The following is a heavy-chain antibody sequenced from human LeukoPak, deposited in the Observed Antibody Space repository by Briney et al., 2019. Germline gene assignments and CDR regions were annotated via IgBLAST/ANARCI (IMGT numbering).Heavy chain of an antibody. CDR1: GFTFSSYS. CDR2: ISSSSSYI. V-gene: IGHV3-21*04. D-gene: IGHD1-7*01. CDR3: AKEFQVRQSGWNWPFDY. Sequence: GGSLRLSCAASGFTFSSYSMNWVRQAPGKGLEWVSSISSSSSYIYYADSVKGRFTVSRDNSKNTLYLQMNSLRAEDTAVYYCAKEFQVRQSGWNWPFDYWGQGTLVTVSS. J-gene: IGHJ4*02.